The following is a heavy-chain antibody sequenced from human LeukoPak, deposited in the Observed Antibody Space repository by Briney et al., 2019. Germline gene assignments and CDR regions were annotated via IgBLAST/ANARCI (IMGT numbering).Heavy chain of an antibody. V-gene: IGHV3-30*18. Sequence: ERSLRLSFAASGFTFSSYGMHWVRPAPGKGLEGVAVISYDGSNKYYADSVKGRFTFSRDNSKNTLYLQMNSLRAEDTAVYYCAKDAWGGHYDYWGQGTLVTVSS. CDR2: ISYDGSNK. D-gene: IGHD3-16*01. J-gene: IGHJ4*02. CDR1: GFTFSSYG. CDR3: AKDAWGGHYDY.